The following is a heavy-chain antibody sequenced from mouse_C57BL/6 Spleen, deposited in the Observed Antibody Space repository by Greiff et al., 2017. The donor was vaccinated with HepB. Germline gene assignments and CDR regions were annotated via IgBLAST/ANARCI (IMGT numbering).Heavy chain of an antibody. Sequence: VMLVESGAELVRPGTSVKMSCKASGYTFTNYWIGWAKQRPGHGLEWIGDIYPGGGYTNYNEKFKGKATLTADKSSSTAYMQFSSLTSEDSAIYYCARSNHYGSSYSYWYFDVWGTGTTVTVSS. CDR1: GYTFTNYW. J-gene: IGHJ1*03. V-gene: IGHV1-63*01. D-gene: IGHD1-1*01. CDR3: ARSNHYGSSYSYWYFDV. CDR2: IYPGGGYT.